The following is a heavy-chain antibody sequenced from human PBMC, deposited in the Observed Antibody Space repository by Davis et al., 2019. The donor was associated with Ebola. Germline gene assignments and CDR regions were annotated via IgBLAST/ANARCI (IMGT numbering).Heavy chain of an antibody. CDR3: ARDLPPPSHSGFDY. V-gene: IGHV3-7*01. Sequence: PGGSLRLSCAASGFTFSNYWMSWVRQAPGKGLEWVANIKQDGSEKYYADSVKGRFTISRDNAKNSLYLQMNSLRAEDTAVYYCARDLPPPSHSGFDYWGQGTLVTVSS. CDR2: IKQDGSEK. J-gene: IGHJ4*02. D-gene: IGHD1-14*01. CDR1: GFTFSNYW.